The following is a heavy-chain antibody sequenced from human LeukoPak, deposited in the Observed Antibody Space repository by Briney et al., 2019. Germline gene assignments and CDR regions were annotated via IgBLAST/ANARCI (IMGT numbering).Heavy chain of an antibody. V-gene: IGHV1-2*06. CDR2: INPNSGGT. D-gene: IGHD5-24*01. CDR1: GYTFTGYY. J-gene: IGHJ4*02. Sequence: ASVKVSCKASGYTFTGYYMHWVRQAPGQGLEWMGRINPNSGGTNYAQKFQGRVTMTRDTSISTAYMELSSLRSEDTAVYYCARIRSLGGDGYNSYYFDYWGQGTLVTVSS. CDR3: ARIRSLGGDGYNSYYFDY.